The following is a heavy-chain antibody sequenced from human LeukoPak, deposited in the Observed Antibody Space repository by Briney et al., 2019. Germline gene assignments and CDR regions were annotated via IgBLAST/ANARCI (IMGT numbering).Heavy chain of an antibody. CDR3: ARGSGRMEGMDV. J-gene: IGHJ6*02. V-gene: IGHV4-39*01. CDR1: GGPISNSNFY. CDR2: LYFTGAT. Sequence: PSETLSLTCTVSGGPISNSNFYWGWIRQPPGKGLEWIGTLYFTGATYYSPSLKSRVTLSVDTSKNQFSLKLSSLTAADTAVYYCARGSGRMEGMDVWGQGTTVTVSS. D-gene: IGHD1-1*01.